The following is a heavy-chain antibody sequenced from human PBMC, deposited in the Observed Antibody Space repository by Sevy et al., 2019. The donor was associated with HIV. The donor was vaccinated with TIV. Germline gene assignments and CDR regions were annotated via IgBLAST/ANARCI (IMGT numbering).Heavy chain of an antibody. Sequence: GGSLRLSCAASGFTFSSYAMYWVRQAPGKGLEWVAVISYDGSNKYYADSVKGRFTISRDNSKNTLYLQMNSLRAEDTAVYYCARDGEQWLVRYFDYWGQGTLVTVSS. V-gene: IGHV3-30-3*01. J-gene: IGHJ4*02. CDR2: ISYDGSNK. D-gene: IGHD6-19*01. CDR1: GFTFSSYA. CDR3: ARDGEQWLVRYFDY.